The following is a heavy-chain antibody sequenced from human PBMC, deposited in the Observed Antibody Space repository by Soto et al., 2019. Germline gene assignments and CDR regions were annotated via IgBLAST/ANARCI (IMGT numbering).Heavy chain of an antibody. CDR3: ARERSDGARLDP. V-gene: IGHV4-30-4*01. Sequence: ASETLSLTCTVSGGSISSGDYYWSWIRQPPGKGLEWIGYIYYSGSTYYNPSLKSRVTISVDTSKNQFSLKLSSVSAADTAVYYCARERSDGARLDPWGQGTLVTVSS. J-gene: IGHJ5*02. CDR1: GGSISSGDYY. CDR2: IYYSGST.